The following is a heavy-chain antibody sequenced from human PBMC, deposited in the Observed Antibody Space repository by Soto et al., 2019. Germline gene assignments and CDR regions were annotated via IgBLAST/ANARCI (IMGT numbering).Heavy chain of an antibody. CDR1: GFTFSTYG. CDR2: IWYDGSYK. J-gene: IGHJ4*02. D-gene: IGHD3-22*01. Sequence: QAQLVESGGGVVQPGRSLRLTCAASGFTFSTYGMHWVRQAPGKGLEWASVIWYDGSYKFYADSVKGRFTISRDNSKNTLYLQMNSLRAEDTAVYYCARARYYDSSGYYSAFDYWGQGPLVTVSS. V-gene: IGHV3-33*01. CDR3: ARARYYDSSGYYSAFDY.